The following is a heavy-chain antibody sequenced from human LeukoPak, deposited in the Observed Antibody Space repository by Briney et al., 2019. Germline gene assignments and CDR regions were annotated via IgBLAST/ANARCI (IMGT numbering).Heavy chain of an antibody. V-gene: IGHV3-74*01. CDR3: ARDPAYCGGDCYSDY. CDR1: GFTFRSYW. Sequence: GGSLRLSCAASGFTFRSYWMDGGCEAPGKRVVWVSRINSDVSGTTYAHSVKGRFTISRDNAKNTLYLQMDSLRAEDTAVYYCARDPAYCGGDCYSDYWGQGTRVTVSS. J-gene: IGHJ4*02. D-gene: IGHD2-21*02. CDR2: INSDVSGT.